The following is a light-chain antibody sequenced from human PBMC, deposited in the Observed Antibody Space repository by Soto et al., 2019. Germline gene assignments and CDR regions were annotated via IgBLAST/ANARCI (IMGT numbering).Light chain of an antibody. J-gene: IGKJ2*01. CDR2: GAS. V-gene: IGKV3-15*01. Sequence: EIVMTQSPATLSVSPGERATLSCRASQSVSSNFAWYQQKPGQAPRLLIYGASTRATGIPASFSGRGSGTQYTLTISSLQSEDFAVSYCQEYNNWPPITFGRGTKMEIK. CDR1: QSVSSN. CDR3: QEYNNWPPIT.